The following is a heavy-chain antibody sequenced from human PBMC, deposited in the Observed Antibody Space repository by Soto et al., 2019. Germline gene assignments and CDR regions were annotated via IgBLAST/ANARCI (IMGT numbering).Heavy chain of an antibody. Sequence: ASVKVSCKASGYTFTSYAMHWVRQAPGQRLEWMGWINAGNGNTKYSQKFQGRVTITRDTSASTAYMELSSLRSEDTAVYYCARGLGYCSGGNSYNWFDPWGQGTQVTVSS. CDR1: GYTFTSYA. V-gene: IGHV1-3*01. D-gene: IGHD2-15*01. CDR2: INAGNGNT. CDR3: ARGLGYCSGGNSYNWFDP. J-gene: IGHJ5*02.